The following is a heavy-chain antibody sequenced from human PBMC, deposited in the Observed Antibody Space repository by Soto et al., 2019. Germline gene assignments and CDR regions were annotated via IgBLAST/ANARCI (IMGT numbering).Heavy chain of an antibody. CDR2: IFSSGST. J-gene: IGHJ5*02. Sequence: PSETLSLTCTVSGGSITDYSWVWIRQPAGKGLEWIGRIFSSGSTNYNPSLKGRITMSLDTSKNQFSLKLYSATATDTAVYFCARDQGVVVTADNWFDPWGQGILVTVSS. V-gene: IGHV4-4*07. CDR3: ARDQGVVVTADNWFDP. D-gene: IGHD2-21*02. CDR1: GGSITDYS.